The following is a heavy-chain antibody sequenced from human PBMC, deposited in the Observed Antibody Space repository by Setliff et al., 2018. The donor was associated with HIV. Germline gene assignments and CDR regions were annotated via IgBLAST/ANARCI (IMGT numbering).Heavy chain of an antibody. J-gene: IGHJ4*02. CDR3: ATNFLYDILTGYFPYQFDQ. D-gene: IGHD3-9*01. CDR1: AFTSGYTFSNYW. Sequence: GGSLRLSCAASAFTSGYTFSNYWMSWVRQAPGKGLEWVASIKQDGSETYFVDSVKGRFTISRDNAKDSMFLQMNSLRGEDTAVYYCATNFLYDILTGYFPYQFDQWGQGTLVTVSS. V-gene: IGHV3-7*01. CDR2: IKQDGSET.